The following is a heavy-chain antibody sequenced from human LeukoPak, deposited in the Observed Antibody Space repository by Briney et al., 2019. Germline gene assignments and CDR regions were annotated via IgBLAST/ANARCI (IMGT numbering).Heavy chain of an antibody. CDR1: GDSISSSSFY. CDR3: AGRSGSWLSAFDI. J-gene: IGHJ3*02. CDR2: VYYNGDT. V-gene: IGHV4-39*01. D-gene: IGHD3-10*01. Sequence: PSETLSLTCTVSGDSISSSSFYWGWIRQPPGKGLEWIGSVYYNGDTYYNPSLKRRVTISIDTSKNQLSLKVTSVTAADTAVYYCAGRSGSWLSAFDIWGQGTVVTVSS.